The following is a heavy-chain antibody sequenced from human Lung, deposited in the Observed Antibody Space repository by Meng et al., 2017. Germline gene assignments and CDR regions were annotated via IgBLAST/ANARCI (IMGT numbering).Heavy chain of an antibody. V-gene: IGHV4-34*01. D-gene: IGHD4-11*01. J-gene: IGHJ4*02. Sequence: QVPLQEWGGGLCNPSATLSLTCVVSGGSFSDYYWSWIRQPQGKGLEWIGEINHSGSTNYNPSLESRATISVDTSQNNLSLKLSSVTAADSAVYYCARGPTTMAHDFDYWGQGTLVTVSS. CDR1: GGSFSDYY. CDR2: INHSGST. CDR3: ARGPTTMAHDFDY.